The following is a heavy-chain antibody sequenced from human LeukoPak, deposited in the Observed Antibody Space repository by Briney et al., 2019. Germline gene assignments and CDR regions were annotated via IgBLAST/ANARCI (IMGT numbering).Heavy chain of an antibody. CDR1: GYTFANFG. CDR2: ISVYNGNT. D-gene: IGHD2-2*02. CDR3: ARTCSSSSCYMVH. J-gene: IGHJ4*02. Sequence: ASVKVSCKASGYTFANFGFTWVRQAPGQGLEWVGWISVYNGNTNYAQNLQGRVTLTPDTSTSTAYMELRSLRSDDTALYYCARTCSSSSCYMVHWGQGTLVTVSS. V-gene: IGHV1-18*01.